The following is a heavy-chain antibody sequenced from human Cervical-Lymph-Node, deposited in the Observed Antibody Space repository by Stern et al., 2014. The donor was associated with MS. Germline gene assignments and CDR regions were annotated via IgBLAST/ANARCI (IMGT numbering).Heavy chain of an antibody. CDR3: AKGRGSYWFFDL. D-gene: IGHD1-26*01. V-gene: IGHV1-69*01. CDR1: GGSFNNHA. Sequence: QVQLVQSGGEVKKPGSSVKVSCMASGGSFNNHAVSWVRQPPGQGLARMGGINPIIGAPEYAQKFQGRVTITADESTSTVYMEFSSLRSEDTAMYYCAKGRGSYWFFDLWGRGTLVIVSS. J-gene: IGHJ2*01. CDR2: INPIIGAP.